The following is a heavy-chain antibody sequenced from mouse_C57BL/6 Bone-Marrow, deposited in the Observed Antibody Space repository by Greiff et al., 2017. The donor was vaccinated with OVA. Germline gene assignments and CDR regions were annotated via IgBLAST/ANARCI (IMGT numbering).Heavy chain of an antibody. CDR2: IHPNSGST. J-gene: IGHJ4*01. V-gene: IGHV1-64*01. CDR3: EGKLWLRRGAMDY. D-gene: IGHD2-2*01. Sequence: QVHVKQPGAELVKPGASVKLSCKASGYTFTSYWMHWVKQRPGQGLEWIGMIHPNSGSTNYNEKFKSKATLTVDKSSSTAYMQLSSLTSEDSAVYYCEGKLWLRRGAMDYWGQGTSVTVSS. CDR1: GYTFTSYW.